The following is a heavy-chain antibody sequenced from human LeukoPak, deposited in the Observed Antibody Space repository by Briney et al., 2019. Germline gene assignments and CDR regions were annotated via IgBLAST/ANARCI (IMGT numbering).Heavy chain of an antibody. CDR2: IKQDGSEK. J-gene: IGHJ6*02. D-gene: IGHD5-18*01. Sequence: PGGSLRLSCAASGFTFSSYWMSWVRQAPGKGLEWVANIKQDGSEKYYVDSVKGRFTISRDNAKNSLYLQMNSLRAEDTAVYYCAKEYSSRTHYYGMDVWGQGTTVTVSS. CDR1: GFTFSSYW. V-gene: IGHV3-7*01. CDR3: AKEYSSRTHYYGMDV.